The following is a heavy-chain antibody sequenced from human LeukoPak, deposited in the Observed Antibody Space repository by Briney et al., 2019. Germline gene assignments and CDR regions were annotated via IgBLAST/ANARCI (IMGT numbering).Heavy chain of an antibody. D-gene: IGHD6-6*01. J-gene: IGHJ4*02. CDR3: AKWKYSNSGIDDY. V-gene: IGHV3-23*01. CDR2: ISGSGDKT. CDR1: GFTFSNYG. Sequence: GGSLRLSCAASGFTFSNYGMHWVRQRPGKGLEWVSVISGSGDKTYYADSVKGRFTISRDNSKNMLYLQMNSLRAEDTAVYYCAKWKYSNSGIDDYWGQGTLVTVSS.